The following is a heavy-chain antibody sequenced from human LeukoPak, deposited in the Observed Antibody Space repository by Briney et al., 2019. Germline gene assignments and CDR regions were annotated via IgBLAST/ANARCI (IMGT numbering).Heavy chain of an antibody. CDR2: FSGSGGST. D-gene: IGHD6-13*01. CDR1: GFTLNRYA. Sequence: GGSLRLSCAASGFTLNRYAMSWVRQAPGKGLEWVSAFSGSGGSTYYADSVKGRFTISRDNSKNTLYLQMNSLRAEDTAVYYCAKSFSSSWYDAFDIWGQGTMVTVSS. CDR3: AKSFSSSWYDAFDI. V-gene: IGHV3-23*01. J-gene: IGHJ3*02.